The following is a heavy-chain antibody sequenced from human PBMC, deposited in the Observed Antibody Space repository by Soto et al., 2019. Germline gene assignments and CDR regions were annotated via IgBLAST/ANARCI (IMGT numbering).Heavy chain of an antibody. V-gene: IGHV3-15*01. D-gene: IGHD5-12*01. Sequence: EVQLVESGGGLVKPGGSLRLSCAASGFTFSNAWMTWVRQAPGKGLESVGRVKSKTDGGTIDYAAPVKDRFTISRDDSKNTLYLQMNSLKTEDTAVYYCIGTYSGSSMRFDYWGQGTLVTVSS. CDR2: VKSKTDGGTI. CDR1: GFTFSNAW. J-gene: IGHJ4*02. CDR3: IGTYSGSSMRFDY.